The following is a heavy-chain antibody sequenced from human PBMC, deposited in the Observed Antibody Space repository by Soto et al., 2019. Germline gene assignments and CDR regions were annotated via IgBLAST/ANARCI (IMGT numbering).Heavy chain of an antibody. CDR1: GGTFSSYT. CDR2: IIPILGIA. V-gene: IGHV1-69*02. J-gene: IGHJ6*02. Sequence: QVQLVQSGAEVKKPGSSVKVSCKASGGTFSSYTISWVRQAPGQGLEWMGRIIPILGIANHAQKFQGRVTITADNSTSTAYMELSSLRSEDTAVYYCARFRGSYGMDVWGQGTTVTVSS. D-gene: IGHD3-10*01. CDR3: ARFRGSYGMDV.